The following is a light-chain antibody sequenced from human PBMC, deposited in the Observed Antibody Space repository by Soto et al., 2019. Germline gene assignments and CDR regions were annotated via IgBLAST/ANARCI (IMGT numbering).Light chain of an antibody. J-gene: IGLJ2*01. CDR1: SGHSSYA. V-gene: IGLV4-69*01. CDR3: QIWNTGTHVV. CDR2: LNSDGSH. Sequence: QSVLTQSPSASASLGASVKLTCTLSSGHSSYAIAWHQQQPEKGPRYLMKLNSDGSHNKGDGIPDRFSGSSSGAERYLTISSLQSEDEADYYCQIWNTGTHVVLGGGTKLTVL.